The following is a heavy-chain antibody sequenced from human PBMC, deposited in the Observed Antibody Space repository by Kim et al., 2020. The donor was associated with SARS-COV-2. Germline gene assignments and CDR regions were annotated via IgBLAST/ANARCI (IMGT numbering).Heavy chain of an antibody. D-gene: IGHD3-9*01. CDR2: ISSSGSTI. CDR3: ARARGPYYDILTGYNY. Sequence: GGSLRLSCAASGFTFSSYEMNWVRQAPGKGLEWVSYISSSGSTIYYADSVKGRFTIPRDNAKNSLYLQMNSLRAEDTAVYYCARARGPYYDILTGYNYWGQGTLVTVSS. V-gene: IGHV3-48*03. J-gene: IGHJ4*02. CDR1: GFTFSSYE.